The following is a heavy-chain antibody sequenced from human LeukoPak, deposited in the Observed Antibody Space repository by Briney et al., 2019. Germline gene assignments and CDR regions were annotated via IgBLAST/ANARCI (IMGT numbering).Heavy chain of an antibody. D-gene: IGHD1-1*01. CDR3: ARELERREGNWFDP. V-gene: IGHV4-39*02. CDR2: SYYSGTT. Sequence: SETLSLTCTVSGGSISSSSYDWGWIRQPPGKGLEWIVSSYYSGTTYYNPSLNSLLTISVDTSKNQFSLKLSSVTAADTAVYYCARELERREGNWFDPWGQGTLVTVSS. CDR1: GGSISSSSYD. J-gene: IGHJ5*02.